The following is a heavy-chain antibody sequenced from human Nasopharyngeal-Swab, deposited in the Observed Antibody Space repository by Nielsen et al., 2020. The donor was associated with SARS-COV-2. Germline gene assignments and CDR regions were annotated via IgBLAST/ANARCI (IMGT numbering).Heavy chain of an antibody. CDR2: IFSNDEK. J-gene: IGHJ4*02. CDR3: ARIDYDYVWGSYRCTGGYFDY. D-gene: IGHD3-16*02. V-gene: IGHV2-26*01. Sequence: PGKALEWLAHIFSNDEKSYSTSLKSRLTISKDTSKSQVVLTMTNMDPVDTATYYCARIDYDYVWGSYRCTGGYFDYWGQGTLVTVSS.